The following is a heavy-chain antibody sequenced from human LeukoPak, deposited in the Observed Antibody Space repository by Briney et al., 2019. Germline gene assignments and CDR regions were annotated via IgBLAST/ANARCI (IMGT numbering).Heavy chain of an antibody. Sequence: GSLRLSCAVSGFTLSDHYMDWFRQAPGKGLEWIGEINHSGSTNYNPSLKSRVTISVDTSKNQFSLKLSSVTAADTAVYYCASGYSYGSGYWGQGTLVTVSS. V-gene: IGHV4-34*01. J-gene: IGHJ4*02. CDR3: ASGYSYGSGY. D-gene: IGHD5-18*01. CDR1: GFTLSDHY. CDR2: INHSGST.